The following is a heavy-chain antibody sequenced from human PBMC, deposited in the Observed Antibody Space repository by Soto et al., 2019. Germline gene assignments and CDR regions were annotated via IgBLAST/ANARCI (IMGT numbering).Heavy chain of an antibody. J-gene: IGHJ4*02. V-gene: IGHV3-30-3*01. Sequence: QVQLVESGGGVVQPGRSLRLSCAASGFTFSSYAMHWVRQAPGKGLEWVAVISYDGSNKYYADSVKGRFTISRDNSKNTLYLQMNSLRAEDTAVYYCAREGFELSFDYWGQGTLVTVSS. CDR2: ISYDGSNK. D-gene: IGHD1-26*01. CDR3: AREGFELSFDY. CDR1: GFTFSSYA.